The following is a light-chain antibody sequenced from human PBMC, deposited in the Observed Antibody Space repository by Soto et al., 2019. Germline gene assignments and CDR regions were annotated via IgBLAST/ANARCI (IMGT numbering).Light chain of an antibody. J-gene: IGLJ3*02. CDR2: G. CDR3: QSYDSSLSRRWV. CDR1: SSNIGVGYP. V-gene: IGLV1-40*01. Sequence: QSVLTQPPSVSGAPGQRVTISCTGSSSNIGVGYPVHWYQQLPGTAPKLLVAGNRPSGVPDRFSVSKSGASASLAITGLQAEDEADYYCQSYDSSLSRRWVFGGGTQLTVL.